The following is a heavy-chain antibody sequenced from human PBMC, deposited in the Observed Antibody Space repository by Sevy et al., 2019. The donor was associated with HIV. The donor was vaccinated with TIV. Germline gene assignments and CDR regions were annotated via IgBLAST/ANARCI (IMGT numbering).Heavy chain of an antibody. D-gene: IGHD2-15*01. V-gene: IGHV3-30*04. Sequence: GGSLRLSCAASGFSLSDHAVSWVRQTPGKGLEWLAVISYNGRNQYYADSVKGRLTISKDDSKNTLYLQLNSLRAEYTAVYYCARFVGYCSGGRCSIIDFWGQGTLVTVSS. CDR1: GFSLSDHA. CDR3: ARFVGYCSGGRCSIIDF. J-gene: IGHJ4*02. CDR2: ISYNGRNQ.